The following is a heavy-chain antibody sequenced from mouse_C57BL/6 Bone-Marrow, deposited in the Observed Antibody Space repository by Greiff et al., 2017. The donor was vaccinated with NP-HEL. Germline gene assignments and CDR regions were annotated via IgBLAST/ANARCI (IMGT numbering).Heavy chain of an antibody. CDR2: IYPGDGDT. CDR1: GYAFSSSW. V-gene: IGHV1-82*01. Sequence: VQLQQSGPELVKPGASVKISCKASGYAFSSSWMNWVKQRPGKGLEWIGRIYPGDGDTNYNGKFKGKATLTADKSSSTAYMQLSSLTSEDSAVYFCARRGIYYFDYWGQGTTLTVSS. CDR3: ARRGIYYFDY. J-gene: IGHJ2*01.